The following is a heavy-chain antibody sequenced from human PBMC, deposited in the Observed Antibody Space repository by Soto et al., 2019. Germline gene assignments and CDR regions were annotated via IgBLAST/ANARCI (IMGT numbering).Heavy chain of an antibody. J-gene: IGHJ6*02. D-gene: IGHD1-26*01. Sequence: GGSLRLSCAASGFTFSSYAMSWVRQAPGKGLEWVSAISGSGGSTYYADSVKGRFTISRDNSKNTLYLQMNSLRAEDTAVYYCAKVVGSYRNYYYYGMDVWGQGTTVTVSS. CDR1: GFTFSSYA. CDR2: ISGSGGST. V-gene: IGHV3-23*01. CDR3: AKVVGSYRNYYYYGMDV.